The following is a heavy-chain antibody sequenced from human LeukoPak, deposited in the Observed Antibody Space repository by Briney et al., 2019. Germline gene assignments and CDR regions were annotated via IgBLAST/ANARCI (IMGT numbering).Heavy chain of an antibody. CDR2: INTNTGNP. V-gene: IGHV7-4-1*02. D-gene: IGHD6-13*01. Sequence: GASVKVSCKASGYTFTSYYMHWVRQAPGQGLEWMGWINTNTGNPTYAQGFTGRFVFSLDTSVSTAYLQISSLKAEDTAVYYCAKGWYSSSWYRFYYYMDVWGKGTTVTVSS. J-gene: IGHJ6*03. CDR3: AKGWYSSSWYRFYYYMDV. CDR1: GYTFTSYY.